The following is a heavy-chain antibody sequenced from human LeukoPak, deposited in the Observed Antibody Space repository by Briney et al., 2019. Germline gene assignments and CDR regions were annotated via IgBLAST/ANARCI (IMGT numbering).Heavy chain of an antibody. V-gene: IGHV3-7*01. J-gene: IGHJ4*02. CDR3: ARDRGADWNYGRDYFDY. CDR1: GFTFSSYW. CDR2: IKQDGSEK. D-gene: IGHD1-7*01. Sequence: GGSLRLSCAASGFTFSSYWMSWVRQAPGKGLEWVANIKQDGSEKYYVDSVKGRFTISRDNAKNSLYLQMNSLRAEDTAVYYCARDRGADWNYGRDYFDYWGQGTLVTVSS.